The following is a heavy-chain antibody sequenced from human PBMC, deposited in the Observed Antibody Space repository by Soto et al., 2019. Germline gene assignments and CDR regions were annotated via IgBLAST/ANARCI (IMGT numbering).Heavy chain of an antibody. CDR1: GYTFTSYY. CDR3: ARDPTVTSYYYYYMDV. Sequence: GASVKVSCKASGYTFTSYYMHWVRQAPGQGLEWMGIINPSGGSTSYAQKFQGRVTMTRDTSTSTVYMELSSLRSEDTAVYYCARDPTVTSYYYYYMDVWGKGTTVTVSS. J-gene: IGHJ6*03. D-gene: IGHD4-17*01. V-gene: IGHV1-46*03. CDR2: INPSGGST.